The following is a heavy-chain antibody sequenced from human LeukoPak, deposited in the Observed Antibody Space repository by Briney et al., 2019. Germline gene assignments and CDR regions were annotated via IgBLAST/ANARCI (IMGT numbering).Heavy chain of an antibody. V-gene: IGHV3-53*01. CDR3: AKEKRNLRGTRDAFDI. J-gene: IGHJ3*02. CDR1: GFTFSAYA. Sequence: PGGSLRLSCEASGFTFSAYAMTWVRQAPGKGLEWVSVTYSDGTTYYADSVKGRFTISRDNSKNTLDLQMNSLRAEDTATYYCAKEKRNLRGTRDAFDIWGQGTMVTVSA. D-gene: IGHD1-7*01. CDR2: TYSDGTT.